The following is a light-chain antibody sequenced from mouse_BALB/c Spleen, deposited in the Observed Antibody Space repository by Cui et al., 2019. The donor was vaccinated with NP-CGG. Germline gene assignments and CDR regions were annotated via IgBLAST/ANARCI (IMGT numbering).Light chain of an antibody. V-gene: IGLV1*01. CDR3: ALWYSNHWV. CDR1: IGAITTSNY. Sequence: QAVVNQEAALTTSPGETVTLSWRSSIGAITTSNYANWVQEKPDHLFTGLIGGTNNRAPVVPVRFSGSLIGDKAALTIAGAQTEDEAIYFCALWYSNHWVFGGGTKLTVL. J-gene: IGLJ1*01. CDR2: GTN.